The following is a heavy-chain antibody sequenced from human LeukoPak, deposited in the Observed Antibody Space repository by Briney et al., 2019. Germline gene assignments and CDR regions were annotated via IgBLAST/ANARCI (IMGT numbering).Heavy chain of an antibody. J-gene: IGHJ6*03. CDR1: GFTFSSYG. CDR2: IRYDGSNK. CDR3: ARFDPISYYMDV. V-gene: IGHV3-30*02. D-gene: IGHD3-3*01. Sequence: GGSLRLSCAASGFTFSSYGMHWVRQAPGKGLEWVAFIRYDGSNKYYADSVKGRFTISRDNSKNTLYLQMNSLRAEDTAVYYCARFDPISYYMDVWGKGTTVTVSS.